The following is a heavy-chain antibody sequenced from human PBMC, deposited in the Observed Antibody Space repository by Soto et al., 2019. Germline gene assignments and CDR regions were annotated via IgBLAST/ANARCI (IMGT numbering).Heavy chain of an antibody. Sequence: QVQLVQSGAEVKRPGSSVKVSCKASGDTFNFYSINWVRQAPGLGLEWMGRVNPILSMSNYAQRFQGRVTMTADKSTITAYMELSGLRSEDTAIYYCATSYGSGYRDFDFWGQGALVTVSS. CDR3: ATSYGSGYRDFDF. CDR2: VNPILSMS. J-gene: IGHJ4*02. V-gene: IGHV1-69*04. D-gene: IGHD3-10*01. CDR1: GDTFNFYS.